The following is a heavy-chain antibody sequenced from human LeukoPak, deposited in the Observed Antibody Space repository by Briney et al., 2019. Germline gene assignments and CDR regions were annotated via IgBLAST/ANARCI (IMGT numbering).Heavy chain of an antibody. CDR3: ARDLSSSSTAYFHH. J-gene: IGHJ1*01. Sequence: WGSLRLSCAASGFTFSSYAMSWVRQAPGKGLEWVSSISSSSRYIYYADSVKGRFTISRDNAQDSLYLQMNSLRVEDTAVYYCARDLSSSSTAYFHHWGQGTLVTVSS. CDR2: ISSSSRYI. D-gene: IGHD6-6*01. CDR1: GFTFSSYA. V-gene: IGHV3-21*01.